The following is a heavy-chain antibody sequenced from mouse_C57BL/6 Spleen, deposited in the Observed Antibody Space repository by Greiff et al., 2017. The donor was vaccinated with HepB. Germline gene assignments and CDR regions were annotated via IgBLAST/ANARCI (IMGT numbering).Heavy chain of an antibody. CDR1: GYTFTSYW. CDR2: TNPTHGRT. Sequence: VQLQQSGAELVKAGASVKMSCKASGYTFTSYWMHWVKQRLGQGLEWFAETNPTHGRTYYNEKFKSKAKLTVDKSSCTAYMLLSGPTLEDSAVYYCARIKNIVATYFDYWGQGTTLTVSS. CDR3: ARIKNIVATYFDY. V-gene: IGHV1S81*02. D-gene: IGHD1-1*01. J-gene: IGHJ2*01.